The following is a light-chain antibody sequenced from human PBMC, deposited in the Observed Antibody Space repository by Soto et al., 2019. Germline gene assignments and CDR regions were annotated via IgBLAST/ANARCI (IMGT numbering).Light chain of an antibody. J-gene: IGKJ5*01. CDR1: QDISNY. V-gene: IGKV1-33*01. CDR3: QQYDNLIT. CDR2: DAS. Sequence: DIQMTQSPSSLSASVGDRVTITCQASQDISNYLNWYQQKPGKAPKXLIYDASNLETGVPSRFSGSGSGTDFTFTISSLQPEDIATYYCQQYDNLITFGQGTRLEIK.